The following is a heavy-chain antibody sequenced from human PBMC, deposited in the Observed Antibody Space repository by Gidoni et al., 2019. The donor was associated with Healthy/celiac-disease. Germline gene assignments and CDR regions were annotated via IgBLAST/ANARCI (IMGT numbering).Heavy chain of an antibody. CDR1: GARVPSNSPA. CDR3: ARTSIAAAVNYYFDY. Sequence: VQLQQSGPGLVKPSQTLSLTCAISGARVPSNSPAWNWIRQSQSRGLEWLGRTYYRSKWYNDYAVSVKSRITINPDTSKNQFSLQLNSVTPEDTAVYYCARTSIAAAVNYYFDYWGQGTLVTVSS. V-gene: IGHV6-1*01. D-gene: IGHD6-13*01. J-gene: IGHJ4*02. CDR2: TYYRSKWYN.